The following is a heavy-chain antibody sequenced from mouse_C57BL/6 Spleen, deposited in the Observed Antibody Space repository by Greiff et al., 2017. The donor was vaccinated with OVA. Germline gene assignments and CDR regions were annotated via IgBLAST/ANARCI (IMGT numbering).Heavy chain of an antibody. D-gene: IGHD1-1*01. CDR2: IFPGSGST. V-gene: IGHV1-75*01. Sequence: QVQLQQSGPELVKPGASVKISCKASGYTFTDYYINWVKQRPGQGLEWIGWIFPGSGSTYYNEKFKGKATLTVDTSSSTAYMLLSSLTSEGSAVYFCARRNYYGSSSYAMDYWGQGTSVTVSS. CDR3: ARRNYYGSSSYAMDY. CDR1: GYTFTDYY. J-gene: IGHJ4*01.